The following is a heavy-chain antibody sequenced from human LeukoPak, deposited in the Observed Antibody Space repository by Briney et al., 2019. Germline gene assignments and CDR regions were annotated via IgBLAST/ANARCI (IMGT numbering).Heavy chain of an antibody. V-gene: IGHV4-39*07. CDR1: GGSIRSLGYS. CDR2: IYHTGSA. Sequence: SETLSLTCSVSGGSIRSLGYSWGWIRRPPGKGLEGIASIYHTGSANYNPSLKSRVTMSVDTSKNQFSLKLSSVTAADTAVYYCATAMATPFAYWGQGTLVTVSS. D-gene: IGHD2-15*01. J-gene: IGHJ4*02. CDR3: ATAMATPFAY.